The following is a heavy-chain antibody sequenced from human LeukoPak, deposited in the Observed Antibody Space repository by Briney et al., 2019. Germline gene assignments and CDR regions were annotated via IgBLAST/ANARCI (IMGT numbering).Heavy chain of an antibody. V-gene: IGHV4-59*01. CDR2: IYYSGST. Sequence: PSETLSLTCTVSGGSISSYYWSWIRQPPGKGLEWIGYIYYSGSTNYNPSLKSRVTISVDTSKNQFSLKLSSVTAADTAVYYCARGLRYSSSLPQGFWGQGTLVTVSP. CDR1: GGSISSYY. D-gene: IGHD2-2*01. CDR3: ARGLRYSSSLPQGF. J-gene: IGHJ4*02.